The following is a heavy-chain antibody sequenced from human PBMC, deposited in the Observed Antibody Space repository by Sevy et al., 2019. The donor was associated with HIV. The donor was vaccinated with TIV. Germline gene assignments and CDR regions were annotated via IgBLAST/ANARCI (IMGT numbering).Heavy chain of an antibody. V-gene: IGHV5-51*01. CDR3: ATFAYGDYVGYFDF. D-gene: IGHD4-17*01. CDR1: GYSFANYW. Sequence: GESLKISCKGSGYSFANYWIGWVRQMPGKGLEWMGIIHPGDSDTRHSLSFQGQVTMSADKSISTAYLQWNSLKASDTAMYYCATFAYGDYVGYFDFWGQGSLVTVSS. J-gene: IGHJ4*02. CDR2: IHPGDSDT.